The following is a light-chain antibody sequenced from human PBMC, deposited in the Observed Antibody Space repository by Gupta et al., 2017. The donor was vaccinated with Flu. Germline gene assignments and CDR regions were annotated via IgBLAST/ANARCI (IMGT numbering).Light chain of an antibody. J-gene: IGKJ4*01. CDR1: QRVSSN. CDR2: GAF. CDR3: QQYNNWPLT. V-gene: IGKV3-15*01. Sequence: GERATLSCRASQRVSSNLAWYQQKPGQAPRLLIYGAFTRATGIPARFSGSGSGTEFTLTISSLQSEDFAVYYCQQYNNWPLTFGGGTKVEIK.